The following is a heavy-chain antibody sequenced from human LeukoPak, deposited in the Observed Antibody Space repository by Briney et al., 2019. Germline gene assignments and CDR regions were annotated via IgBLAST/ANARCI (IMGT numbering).Heavy chain of an antibody. V-gene: IGHV3-23*01. CDR1: GFTFSTSV. J-gene: IGHJ4*02. CDR2: ISSSGIIT. CDR3: AKKSGLGFDY. D-gene: IGHD6-19*01. Sequence: GGSLRLSCAASGFTFSTSVMSWVRQAPGKGLEWVSLISSSGIITRYADSAKGRFSISRDNSKNTLYLQMNSLRADDTAVYYCAKKSGLGFDYWGQGTLVTVS.